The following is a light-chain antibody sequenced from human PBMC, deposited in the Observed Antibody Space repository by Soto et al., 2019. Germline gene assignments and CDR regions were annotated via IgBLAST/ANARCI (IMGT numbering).Light chain of an antibody. J-gene: IGKJ4*01. CDR1: QSLSNK. V-gene: IGKV3-15*01. CDR2: GAS. CDR3: QEYNNWHPLT. Sequence: EIVMTQSPAPLSVSPGGRANLSCRASQSLSNKLAWYQQKPGQAPRLLIYGASTRATGIPARFSGSGSGTAFTLPISSLQSGDFAVYYGQEYNNWHPLTFGGGTKVDIK.